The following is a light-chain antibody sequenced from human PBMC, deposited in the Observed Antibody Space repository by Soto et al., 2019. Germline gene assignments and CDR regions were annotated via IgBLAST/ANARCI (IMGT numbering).Light chain of an antibody. Sequence: QSALTQPPSASGSPGQSVTISCTGTSSDVGGYNYVSWYQQHPGKAPKLMIYEVSKRPSGVPDRLSGSKSGNTASLTVSGLQAEDEADYYCTSYAVSTHVVFGGGTQLTVL. V-gene: IGLV2-8*01. J-gene: IGLJ7*01. CDR3: TSYAVSTHVV. CDR2: EVS. CDR1: SSDVGGYNY.